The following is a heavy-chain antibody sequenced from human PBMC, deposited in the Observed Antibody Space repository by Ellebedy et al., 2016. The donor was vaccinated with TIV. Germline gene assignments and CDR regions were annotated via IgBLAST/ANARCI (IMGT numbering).Heavy chain of an antibody. D-gene: IGHD2-2*01. CDR1: GGFITNNY. CDR2: LHYTGKT. J-gene: IGHJ5*02. CDR3: SRGLSAAFQFDP. V-gene: IGHV4-59*01. Sequence: MPSETLSLTCTVSGGFITNNYWNWIRQPPGKRLEWIGDLHYTGKTDYNPSLKSRVTISVDTSKTQFSLKLSSVTAADTAVYYCSRGLSAAFQFDPWGQGILVSVSS.